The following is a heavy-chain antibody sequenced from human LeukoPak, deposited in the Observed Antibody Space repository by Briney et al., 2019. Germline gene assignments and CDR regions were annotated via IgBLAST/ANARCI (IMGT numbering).Heavy chain of an antibody. CDR3: ARGRVLLWFGELLFYFDY. CDR1: GGSLSGYY. CDR2: INHSGST. V-gene: IGHV4-34*01. D-gene: IGHD3-10*01. J-gene: IGHJ4*02. Sequence: SETLSLTCAVSGGSLSGYYWSWIRQPPGKGLEWIGEINHSGSTNYNPSLKSRVTISVDTSKNQFSLKLSSVTAADTAVYYCARGRVLLWFGELLFYFDYWGQGTLVTVSS.